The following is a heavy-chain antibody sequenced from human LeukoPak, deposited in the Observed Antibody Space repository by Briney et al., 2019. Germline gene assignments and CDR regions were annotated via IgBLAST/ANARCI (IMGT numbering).Heavy chain of an antibody. V-gene: IGHV4-34*01. Sequence: PSETLSLTCAVYVGSFSGYYWSWIRQPPRKGLEWIGEINHSGNTNYNPSLKSRVSISVVTSKNQFSLKLSSVTAADTAVYYCARQREGYFDLWGRGTRVIVSS. CDR2: INHSGNT. CDR1: VGSFSGYY. CDR3: ARQREGYFDL. J-gene: IGHJ2*01.